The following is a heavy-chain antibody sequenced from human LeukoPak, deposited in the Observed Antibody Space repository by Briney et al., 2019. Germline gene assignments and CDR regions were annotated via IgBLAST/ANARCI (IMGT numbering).Heavy chain of an antibody. J-gene: IGHJ6*02. D-gene: IGHD2-2*01. Sequence: ASVKVSCKASGYTFASYGISWVRQAPGQGLEWMGWISAYNGNTNYAQKLQGRVTMTTDTSTSTAYMELRSLRSDDTAVYYCARRYCSSTSCYPDYYYYGMDVWGQGTTVTVSS. CDR2: ISAYNGNT. V-gene: IGHV1-18*01. CDR1: GYTFASYG. CDR3: ARRYCSSTSCYPDYYYYGMDV.